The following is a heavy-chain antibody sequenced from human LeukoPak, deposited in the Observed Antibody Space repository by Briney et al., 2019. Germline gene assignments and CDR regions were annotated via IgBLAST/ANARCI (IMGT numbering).Heavy chain of an antibody. Sequence: GGSLRLSCAASGFTFSSYAMSWVRQAPGKGLEWVSAISGSGGSTYYADSVKGRFTISRDNSKNTLYLQMNSLRAEDTAVYYCAKSYRAYDSSGNYYFFDSWGQGTLVTVSS. CDR1: GFTFSSYA. V-gene: IGHV3-23*01. J-gene: IGHJ4*02. CDR2: ISGSGGST. D-gene: IGHD3-22*01. CDR3: AKSYRAYDSSGNYYFFDS.